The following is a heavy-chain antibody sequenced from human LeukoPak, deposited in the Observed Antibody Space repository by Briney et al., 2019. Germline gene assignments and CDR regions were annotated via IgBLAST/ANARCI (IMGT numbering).Heavy chain of an antibody. D-gene: IGHD3-9*01. CDR3: AKDQEYYDILTGYYLDY. V-gene: IGHV3-23*01. J-gene: IGHJ4*02. CDR2: ISGSGGST. Sequence: GGSLRLSCAASGFTFSIYWMSWVRQAPGKGLEWVSAISGSGGSTYYADSVKGRFTISRDNSKNTLYLQMNSLRAEDTAVYYCAKDQEYYDILTGYYLDYWGQGTLVTVSS. CDR1: GFTFSIYW.